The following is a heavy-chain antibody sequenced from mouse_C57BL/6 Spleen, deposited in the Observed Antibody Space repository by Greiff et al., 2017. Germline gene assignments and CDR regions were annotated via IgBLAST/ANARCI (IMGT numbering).Heavy chain of an antibody. CDR2: IYPRSGNT. V-gene: IGHV1-81*01. CDR1: GYTFTSYG. Sequence: VKLMESGAELARPGASVKLSCKASGYTFTSYGISWVKQRTGQGLEWIGEIYPRSGNTYYNEKFKGKATLTADKSSSTAYMELRSLTSEDSAVYFCARGQLRPFDYWGQGTTLTVSS. CDR3: ARGQLRPFDY. J-gene: IGHJ2*01. D-gene: IGHD3-2*02.